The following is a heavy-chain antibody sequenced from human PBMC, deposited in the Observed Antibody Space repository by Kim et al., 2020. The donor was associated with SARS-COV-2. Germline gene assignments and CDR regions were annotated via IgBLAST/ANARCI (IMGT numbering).Heavy chain of an antibody. Sequence: YYADSVKGRFTIASDNDKNSLYLQMNSLRAEDTAVYYCASPHSTGDAFDIWGQGTMVTVSS. CDR3: ASPHSTGDAFDI. D-gene: IGHD6-25*01. J-gene: IGHJ3*02. V-gene: IGHV3-11*04.